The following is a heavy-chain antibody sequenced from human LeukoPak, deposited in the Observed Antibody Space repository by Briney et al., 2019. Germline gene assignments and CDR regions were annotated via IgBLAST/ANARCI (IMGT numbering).Heavy chain of an antibody. CDR1: GFTFSSYD. CDR3: ARGRSGSYFDS. J-gene: IGHJ4*02. Sequence: GGSLRLSCAASGFTFSSYDMHWVRQATGKGLEWVLAISTTRDTYYPGSVKGRFTISRENAKSSLYLQMNSLRAEDTAVYYCARGRSGSYFDSWGQGTLVAVS. CDR2: ISTTRDT. V-gene: IGHV3-13*04. D-gene: IGHD1-26*01.